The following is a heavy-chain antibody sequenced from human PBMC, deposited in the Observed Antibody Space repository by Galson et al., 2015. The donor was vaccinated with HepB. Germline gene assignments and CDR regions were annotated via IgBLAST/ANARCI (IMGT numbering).Heavy chain of an antibody. D-gene: IGHD3-3*01. CDR1: GFTFSSYG. V-gene: IGHV3-33*01. CDR3: ARGSSDFWSGYYSLGGMDV. J-gene: IGHJ6*02. Sequence: SLRLSCAASGFTFSSYGMHWVRQAPGKGLEWVAVIWYDGSNKYYADSVKGRFTISRDNSKNTLYLQMNSLRAEDTAVYYCARGSSDFWSGYYSLGGMDVWGQGTTVTVSS. CDR2: IWYDGSNK.